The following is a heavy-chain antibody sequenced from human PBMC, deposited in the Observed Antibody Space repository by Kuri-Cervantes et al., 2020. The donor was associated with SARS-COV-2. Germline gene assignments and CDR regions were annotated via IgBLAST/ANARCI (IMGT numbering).Heavy chain of an antibody. CDR3: AKESGSGFWSGYWSWGKLSGKHWFDP. V-gene: IGHV3-30*18. CDR2: ISYDGSNK. Sequence: GESLKISCAASGFTFSSYGMHWVRQAPGKGLEWVAVISYDGSNKYYADPVKGRFTISRDNSKDTLYLQMNSLRAEDTAVYYCAKESGSGFWSGYWSWGKLSGKHWFDPWGQGTLVTVSS. D-gene: IGHD3-3*01. CDR1: GFTFSSYG. J-gene: IGHJ5*02.